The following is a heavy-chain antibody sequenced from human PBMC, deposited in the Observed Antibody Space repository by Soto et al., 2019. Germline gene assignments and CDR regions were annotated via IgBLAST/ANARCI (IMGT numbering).Heavy chain of an antibody. CDR1: GFSLNTGGVG. CDR2: IYWDDDK. V-gene: IGHV2-5*02. Sequence: QITLKESGPTLVKPTQTLTLTCTFSGFSLNTGGVGVGWIRQPPGKALEWLGIIYWDDDKRYSPSLKNRLTITKDTSKNQVVLTMTNMDPVDTATYYCARPPFFGDKLDYWGQGTLVTVSS. CDR3: ARPPFFGDKLDY. J-gene: IGHJ4*02. D-gene: IGHD2-21*01.